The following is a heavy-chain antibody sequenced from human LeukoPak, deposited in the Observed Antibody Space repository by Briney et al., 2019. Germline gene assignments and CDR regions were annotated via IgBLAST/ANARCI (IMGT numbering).Heavy chain of an antibody. CDR1: GYTFTTYW. D-gene: IGHD3-10*01. Sequence: GESLKISCKGSGYTFTTYWIGWVRQMPGKGLEWMGIIYPGDSYTNYSPSFQGHVTISADKSISTAYLQWSSLKASDTAMYYCARHPSGITMVECWGQGTLVTVSS. J-gene: IGHJ4*02. CDR2: IYPGDSYT. V-gene: IGHV5-51*01. CDR3: ARHPSGITMVEC.